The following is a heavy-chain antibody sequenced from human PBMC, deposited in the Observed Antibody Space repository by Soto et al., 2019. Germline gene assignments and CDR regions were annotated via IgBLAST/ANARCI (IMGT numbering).Heavy chain of an antibody. V-gene: IGHV3-30*18. Sequence: PRLSCAASGFTFSSYGMHWVRQAPGKGLEWVAVISYDGSNKYYADSVKGRFTISRDNSKNTLYLQMNSLRAEDTAVYYCAKDRLEWELSGLDYWGQGTLVTVSS. J-gene: IGHJ4*02. D-gene: IGHD1-26*01. CDR1: GFTFSSYG. CDR2: ISYDGSNK. CDR3: AKDRLEWELSGLDY.